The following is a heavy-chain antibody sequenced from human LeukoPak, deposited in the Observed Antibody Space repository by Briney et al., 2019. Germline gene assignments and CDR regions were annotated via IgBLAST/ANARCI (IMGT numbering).Heavy chain of an antibody. CDR3: ARERGLWFGELLPNYYYGMDV. CDR2: INTNTGNP. J-gene: IGHJ6*02. D-gene: IGHD3-10*01. CDR1: GYTFTSYA. Sequence: ASVKVSCKASGYTFTSYAMNWVRQAPGQGLEWMGWINTNTGNPTYAQGFTGRFVFSLDTSVSTAYLQISSLKAEDTAVYYCARERGLWFGELLPNYYYGMDVRGQGTTVTVSS. V-gene: IGHV7-4-1*02.